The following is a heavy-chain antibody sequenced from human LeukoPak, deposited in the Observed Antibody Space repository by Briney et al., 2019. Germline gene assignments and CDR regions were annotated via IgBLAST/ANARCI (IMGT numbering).Heavy chain of an antibody. CDR2: INPSGGST. J-gene: IGHJ4*02. Sequence: ASVKVSCKASGYTFTSYYMHWVRQAPGQGLEWMGIINPSGGSTSYAQKFQGRVTMTRDTSTSTVYMELSSLRSEDTAVYYCAKDPVGEGPDYWGRGTLVTVSS. V-gene: IGHV1-46*01. D-gene: IGHD3-3*01. CDR1: GYTFTSYY. CDR3: AKDPVGEGPDY.